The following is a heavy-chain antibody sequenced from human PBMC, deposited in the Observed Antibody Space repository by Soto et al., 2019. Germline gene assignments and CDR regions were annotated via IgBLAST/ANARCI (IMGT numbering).Heavy chain of an antibody. CDR3: TTDGRTEPDY. Sequence: PVGALRLSRAASGLTFSNSWMNWVRQAPGKGLEWVGRIKSKSDGGTTDYAAPVKGTFTISRDDSKNTLYLQMNSLKTEDTAVYYCTTDGRTEPDYWGLGTLVTVSS. J-gene: IGHJ4*02. CDR1: GLTFSNSW. CDR2: IKSKSDGGTT. V-gene: IGHV3-15*07.